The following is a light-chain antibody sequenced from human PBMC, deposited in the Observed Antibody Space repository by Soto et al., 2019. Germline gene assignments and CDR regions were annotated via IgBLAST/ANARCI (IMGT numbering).Light chain of an antibody. Sequence: DIVMTQSPDSLAVSLGERATINCKSSRSLLHGSNNENFLAWYQQRPGQPPKLLFYWASTRQSGVPERFSGSGSETDFTLTISSLWAEDVAVYYCQQYFGIPLTFGGGTKVEIK. J-gene: IGKJ4*01. CDR3: QQYFGIPLT. V-gene: IGKV4-1*01. CDR1: RSLLHGSNNENF. CDR2: WAS.